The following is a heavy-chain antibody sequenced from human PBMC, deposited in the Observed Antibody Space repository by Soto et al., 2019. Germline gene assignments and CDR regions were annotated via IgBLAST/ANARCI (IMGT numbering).Heavy chain of an antibody. CDR3: ARESGYSGYDHRGYFDY. V-gene: IGHV3-33*01. D-gene: IGHD5-12*01. CDR1: GFTFSSYG. CDR2: IWYDGSNK. J-gene: IGHJ4*02. Sequence: QVQLVESGGGVVQPGRSLRLSCAASGFTFSSYGMHWVRQAPGKGLEWVAVIWYDGSNKYYADSVKGRFTISRDNSKNTLYLQMNSLRAEDTAVYYCARESGYSGYDHRGYFDYCGQGTLVTVSS.